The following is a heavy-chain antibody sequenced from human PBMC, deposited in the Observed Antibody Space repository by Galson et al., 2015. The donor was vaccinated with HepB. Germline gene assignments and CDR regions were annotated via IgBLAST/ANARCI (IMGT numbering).Heavy chain of an antibody. CDR2: INPNSGDT. Sequence: SVKVSCKASGYTFIGHHMHWVRQAPGQGLEWMGWINPNSGDTKYAQKFEGRVTMTRDTSISTAHMELSRLRSDDTAVYCCARGAAVATNWFDPWGQGTLVTVSS. V-gene: IGHV1-2*02. D-gene: IGHD6-13*01. J-gene: IGHJ5*02. CDR1: GYTFIGHH. CDR3: ARGAAVATNWFDP.